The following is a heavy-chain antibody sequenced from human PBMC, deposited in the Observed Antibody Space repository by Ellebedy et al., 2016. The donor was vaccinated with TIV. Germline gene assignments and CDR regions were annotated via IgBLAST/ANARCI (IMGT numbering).Heavy chain of an antibody. CDR2: IYYSGST. CDR1: GGSISSYY. D-gene: IGHD4-17*01. J-gene: IGHJ6*02. V-gene: IGHV4-59*01. Sequence: MPSETLSLTCTVSGGSISSYYWSWIRQPPGKGLEWIGYIYYSGSTNYNPSLKSRATISVDTSKNQFSLKLSSVTAADTAVYYCARVDYGDYPDYYYGMDVWGQGTTVTVSS. CDR3: ARVDYGDYPDYYYGMDV.